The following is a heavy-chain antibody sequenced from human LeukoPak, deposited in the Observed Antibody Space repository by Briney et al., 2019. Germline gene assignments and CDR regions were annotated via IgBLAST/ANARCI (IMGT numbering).Heavy chain of an antibody. D-gene: IGHD3-10*01. Sequence: SETLSLTCTVSGGSISSSSYYWGWIRQPPGKGLEWIGSIYYSGSTYYNPSLKSRVTISVDTSKNQFSLKLSSVTAADTAVYYCASDTYYYGSGGGWGQGTLVTVSS. CDR1: GGSISSSSYY. CDR3: ASDTYYYGSGGG. CDR2: IYYSGST. V-gene: IGHV4-39*07. J-gene: IGHJ4*02.